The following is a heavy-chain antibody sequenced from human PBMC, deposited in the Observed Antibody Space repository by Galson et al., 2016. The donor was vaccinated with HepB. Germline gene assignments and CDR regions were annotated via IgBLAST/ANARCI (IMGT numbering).Heavy chain of an antibody. D-gene: IGHD4-17*01. CDR2: IGTAGDT. J-gene: IGHJ3*02. CDR1: GFTFRSYD. Sequence: SLRLSCAASGFTFRSYDMHWVRQATGKGLEWVSAIGTAGDTYYPGSVKGRFTISRENANNSLYLQMNSLRAGDTAVYYCARVGVDGDYGDAFDIWGQGTMVTVSS. V-gene: IGHV3-13*04. CDR3: ARVGVDGDYGDAFDI.